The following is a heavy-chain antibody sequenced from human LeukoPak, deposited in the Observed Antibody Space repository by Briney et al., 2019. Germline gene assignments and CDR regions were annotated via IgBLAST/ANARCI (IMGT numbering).Heavy chain of an antibody. V-gene: IGHV3-21*01. J-gene: IGHJ4*02. D-gene: IGHD6-13*01. Sequence: PGGSLRLSCAASGFTFSSYSMNWVRQAPGKGLEWVSSISSSSSDIYYADSVKGRFTISRDNAKNSLYLQMNSLRAEDTAVYYCARKSAGYSSSWFDYWGQGTLVTVSS. CDR3: ARKSAGYSSSWFDY. CDR2: ISSSSSDI. CDR1: GFTFSSYS.